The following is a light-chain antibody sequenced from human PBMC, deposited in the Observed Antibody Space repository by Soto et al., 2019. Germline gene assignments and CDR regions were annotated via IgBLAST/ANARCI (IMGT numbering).Light chain of an antibody. Sequence: QSALTQPASVSGSPGQSITISCTGTSSDVGGYNYVSWYQQHPGKDPKLMIYDVSNRPSGVSNRFSGSKSGNTASLTSSGLNAEDEADYYCSSYTSLRTRGFGSGTKVTVL. CDR3: SSYTSLRTRG. J-gene: IGLJ1*01. V-gene: IGLV2-14*01. CDR2: DVS. CDR1: SSDVGGYNY.